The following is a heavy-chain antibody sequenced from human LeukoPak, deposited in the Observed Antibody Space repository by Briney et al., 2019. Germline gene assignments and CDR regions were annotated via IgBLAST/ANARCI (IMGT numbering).Heavy chain of an antibody. V-gene: IGHV1-8*01. Sequence: ASVKVSCKASGYTFTSYDINWVRQATGQGLEWMGWMNPNSGNTGYAQKFQGRVTMTRNTSTSTAYMELSSLRSEDTAVYYCARVRRGSSGWRRRNPDYYYYMDVWGKGTTVTVSS. J-gene: IGHJ6*03. CDR2: MNPNSGNT. D-gene: IGHD6-19*01. CDR1: GYTFTSYD. CDR3: ARVRRGSSGWRRRNPDYYYYMDV.